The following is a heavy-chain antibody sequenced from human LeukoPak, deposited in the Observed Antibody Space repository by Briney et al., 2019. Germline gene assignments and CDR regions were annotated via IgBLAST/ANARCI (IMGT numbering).Heavy chain of an antibody. CDR1: GFTFSSYA. Sequence: PGGSLRLSCAASGFTFSSYAMSWVRQAPGKGLEWVSAISGSGGSTYYAHSVKGRFTISRDNSKNTLYLQRNSLRAEDTAVYYCAKGRGYSSSHYYYYGMDVWGQGTTVTVSS. CDR2: ISGSGGST. J-gene: IGHJ6*02. V-gene: IGHV3-23*01. CDR3: AKGRGYSSSHYYYYGMDV. D-gene: IGHD6-13*01.